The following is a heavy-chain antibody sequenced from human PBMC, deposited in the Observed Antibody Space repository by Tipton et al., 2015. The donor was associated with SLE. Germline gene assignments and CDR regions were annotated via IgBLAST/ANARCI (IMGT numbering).Heavy chain of an antibody. Sequence: SLRLSCAASGFTFSSYWMTWVRQAPGKGLEWVANIKQDGSETYYVDSVKGRFTISRDNAKNSLFLQMNSLRAEDTAVYYCARGAIFGAYYYYMDVWGKGTTVTVSS. V-gene: IGHV3-7*01. CDR2: IKQDGSET. J-gene: IGHJ6*03. CDR1: GFTFSSYW. D-gene: IGHD3-3*01. CDR3: ARGAIFGAYYYYMDV.